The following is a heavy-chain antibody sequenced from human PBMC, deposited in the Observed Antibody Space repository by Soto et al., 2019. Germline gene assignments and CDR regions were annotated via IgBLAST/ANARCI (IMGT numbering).Heavy chain of an antibody. CDR2: IWYDGSNK. CDR1: GFTFSSYG. D-gene: IGHD3-10*01. J-gene: IGHJ6*02. V-gene: IGHV3-33*01. Sequence: QVQLVESGGGVVQPGRSLRLSCAASGFTFSSYGMHWVRQAPGKGLEWVAVIWYDGSNKYYADSVKGRFTISRDNSKNTLYLQMNSLRAEDTAVYYCARDPLMVRGFIPYGMDVWGQGTTVTVSS. CDR3: ARDPLMVRGFIPYGMDV.